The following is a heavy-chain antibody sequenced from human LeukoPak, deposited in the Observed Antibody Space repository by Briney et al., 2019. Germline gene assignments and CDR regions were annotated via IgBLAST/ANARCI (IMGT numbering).Heavy chain of an antibody. Sequence: ASVKVSCKASGYTFTGYYMHWVRQAPGQGLEWMGWINPNSGGTNYAQKFQGWVTMTRDTSISTAYMELSRLRSDDTAVYYCARVRTLSVQAALDYWGQGTLVTVPS. V-gene: IGHV1-2*04. CDR2: INPNSGGT. CDR1: GYTFTGYY. J-gene: IGHJ4*02. CDR3: ARVRTLSVQAALDY. D-gene: IGHD6-13*01.